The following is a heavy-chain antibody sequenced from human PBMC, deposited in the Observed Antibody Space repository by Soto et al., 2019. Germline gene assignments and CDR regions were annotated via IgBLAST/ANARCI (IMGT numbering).Heavy chain of an antibody. J-gene: IGHJ4*02. CDR2: ISGRGGST. CDR1: GFTFRSNS. D-gene: IGHD4-4*01. CDR3: AKSRGDSWTTCYFDY. V-gene: IGHV3-23*01. Sequence: ELQLLESGGGLVQPGGYLKLSCAASGFTFRSNSRSWVRQAPGKGLEWVWGISGRGGSTYYANSVKGRFTISRDNSENMLYLQIYSLRAEDTAVYCCAKSRGDSWTTCYFDYWGQGALITVSS.